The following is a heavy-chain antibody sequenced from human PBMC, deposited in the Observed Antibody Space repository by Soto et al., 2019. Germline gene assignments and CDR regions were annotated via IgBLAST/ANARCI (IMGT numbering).Heavy chain of an antibody. J-gene: IGHJ6*02. D-gene: IGHD2-2*01. Sequence: SETLSLTCTVSGASVSTATYFWTWIRRPPGKGLEWIGYVYNSGSTSFNPSLESRVNISIDTAKNQFSLKLNSVTAADTAVYYCARGPHHQLETLSNYYGMDVWGQGTTVTVSS. CDR3: ARGPHHQLETLSNYYGMDV. CDR1: GASVSTATYF. CDR2: VYNSGST. V-gene: IGHV4-61*01.